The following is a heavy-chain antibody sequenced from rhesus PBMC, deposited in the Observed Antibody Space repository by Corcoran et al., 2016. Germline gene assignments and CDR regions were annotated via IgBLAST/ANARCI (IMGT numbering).Heavy chain of an antibody. J-gene: IGHJ5-2*02. CDR3: TRHLGGSLDV. CDR2: IRGRGGST. Sequence: QLQLQESGPGLVKPSETLSLTCAVSGGSISSYFWSWIRQPPGRGLEWIGRIRGRGGSTDYNPFLKSRVTISRDTSKNLFSLMLTSVTAADTAIYYCTRHLGGSLDVWGRGVLVTVSS. D-gene: IGHD2-15*01. CDR1: GGSISSYF. V-gene: IGHV4-173*01.